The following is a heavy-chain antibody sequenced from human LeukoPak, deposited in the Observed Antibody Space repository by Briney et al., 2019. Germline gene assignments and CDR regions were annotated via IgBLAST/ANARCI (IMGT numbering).Heavy chain of an antibody. V-gene: IGHV3-23*01. J-gene: IGHJ4*02. CDR1: GFTFSSYA. D-gene: IGHD3-10*01. CDR3: AKDHVGWFGELSYFDY. CDR2: ISGSGDST. Sequence: GGSLRLSCAASGFTFSSYAMSWVRQAPGKGLEWVSAISGSGDSTYYADSVKGRFTISRDNSKNTLYLQMNSLRAEDTAVYYCAKDHVGWFGELSYFDYWGQGTLVTVSS.